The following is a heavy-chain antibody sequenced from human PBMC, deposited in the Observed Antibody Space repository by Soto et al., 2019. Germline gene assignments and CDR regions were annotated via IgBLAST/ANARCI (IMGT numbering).Heavy chain of an antibody. CDR2: IVVGSGNT. CDR3: ARMPVETRMINWFGP. J-gene: IGHJ5*02. Sequence: PVKRSCKASGFTFTSSAVQWVRQARGQRLEWIGWIVVGSGNTNYAQKFQERVTITRDMSTSTAYMELSSLRSEDTAVYYCARMPVETRMINWFGPWGQGTLVTVSS. V-gene: IGHV1-58*01. CDR1: GFTFTSSA. D-gene: IGHD3-16*01.